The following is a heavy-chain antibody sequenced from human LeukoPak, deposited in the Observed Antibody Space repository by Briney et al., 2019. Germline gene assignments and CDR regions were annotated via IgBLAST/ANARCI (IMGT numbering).Heavy chain of an antibody. D-gene: IGHD6-19*01. Sequence: GGSLRLSCAASGFTFSSYGMPWVRQAPGKGLEWVAVISYDGSNKYFADSVKGRFTISRDNSKNTLYLQMNSLRAEDTAVYYCAKDSGIAVAGTLRAFDIWAQGTMVTVSS. CDR3: AKDSGIAVAGTLRAFDI. CDR1: GFTFSSYG. CDR2: ISYDGSNK. J-gene: IGHJ3*02. V-gene: IGHV3-30*18.